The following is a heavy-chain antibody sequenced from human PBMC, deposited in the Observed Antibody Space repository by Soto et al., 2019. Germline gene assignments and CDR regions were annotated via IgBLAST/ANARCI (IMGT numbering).Heavy chain of an antibody. CDR3: ARQGRTPNWFDP. V-gene: IGHV4-39*01. CDR2: IYYSGST. CDR1: DGSISSSSYY. D-gene: IGHD2-2*01. J-gene: IGHJ5*02. Sequence: SETLSLTCTVSDGSISSSSYYWGWIRQPPGKGLEWIGSIYYSGSTYYNPSLKSRVTISVDTSKNQFSLKLSSVTAADTAVYYCARQGRTPNWFDPWGQGTLVTVSS.